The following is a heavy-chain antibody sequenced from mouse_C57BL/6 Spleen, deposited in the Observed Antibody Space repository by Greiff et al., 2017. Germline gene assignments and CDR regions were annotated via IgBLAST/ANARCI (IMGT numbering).Heavy chain of an antibody. J-gene: IGHJ1*03. CDR2: IDPENGDT. D-gene: IGHD3-2*02. V-gene: IGHV14-4*01. CDR3: TAQATGYFDV. Sequence: EVQLQQSGAELVRPGASVKLSCTASGFNIKDDYMHWVKQRPEQGLEWIGWIDPENGDTEYASKFQGKATITADTSSNTAYLQLSSLTSEDTAVYYCTAQATGYFDVWGTGTTVTVSS. CDR1: GFNIKDDY.